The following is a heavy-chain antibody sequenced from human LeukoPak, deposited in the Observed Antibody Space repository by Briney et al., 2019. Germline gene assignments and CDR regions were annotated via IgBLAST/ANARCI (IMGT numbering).Heavy chain of an antibody. J-gene: IGHJ4*02. Sequence: GGSLRLSCAASGFTFSSYAMSWVRQAPGKGLEWVLTFTGSGGSTYYADSVKGRFTISRDNSKNTLYLQMNSLRVEDTAVYYCAKDQYSRSSGYFDYWGQGTLVTVSS. CDR3: AKDQYSRSSGYFDY. CDR2: FTGSGGST. V-gene: IGHV3-23*01. D-gene: IGHD6-6*01. CDR1: GFTFSSYA.